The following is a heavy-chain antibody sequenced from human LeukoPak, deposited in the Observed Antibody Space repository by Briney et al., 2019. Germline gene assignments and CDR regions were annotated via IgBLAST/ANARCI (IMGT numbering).Heavy chain of an antibody. D-gene: IGHD3-3*01. Sequence: ASVKVSCKASGYTLTGYYMHWVRQAPGQGLEWMGWINPNSGGTNYAQKFQGRVTMTRDTSISTAYMELSRLRSDDTAVYYCARKTDHYGFWSGYYTAIDYWGQGTLVTVSS. CDR1: GYTLTGYY. V-gene: IGHV1-2*02. CDR3: ARKTDHYGFWSGYYTAIDY. CDR2: INPNSGGT. J-gene: IGHJ4*02.